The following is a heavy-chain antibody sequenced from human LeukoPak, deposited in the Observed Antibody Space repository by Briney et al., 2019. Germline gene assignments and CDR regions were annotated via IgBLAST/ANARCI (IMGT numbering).Heavy chain of an antibody. Sequence: GGSLRLSCAASGFTFSSYSMNWVRQAPGKGLEWVSYISSSSSTIYYADSVKGRFTISRDNAKNSLYLQMNSLRAEDTAVYYCARRDPVDAFDIWGQGTMVTVSS. CDR2: ISSSSSTI. CDR3: ARRDPVDAFDI. V-gene: IGHV3-48*01. CDR1: GFTFSSYS. J-gene: IGHJ3*02.